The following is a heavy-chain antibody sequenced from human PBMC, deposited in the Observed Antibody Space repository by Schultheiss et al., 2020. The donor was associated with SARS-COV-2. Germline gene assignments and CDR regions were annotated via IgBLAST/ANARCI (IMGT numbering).Heavy chain of an antibody. CDR1: GFTFSSYE. Sequence: GGSLRLSCAASGFTFSSYEMNWVRQAPGKGLEWVSYISSSGSTIYYADSVKGRFTISRDNAKNSLYLQMNSLRAEDTAVYYCARGRSYYDILTGPVPFDYWGQGTLVTVSS. CDR3: ARGRSYYDILTGPVPFDY. D-gene: IGHD3-9*01. J-gene: IGHJ4*02. CDR2: ISSSGSTI. V-gene: IGHV3-48*03.